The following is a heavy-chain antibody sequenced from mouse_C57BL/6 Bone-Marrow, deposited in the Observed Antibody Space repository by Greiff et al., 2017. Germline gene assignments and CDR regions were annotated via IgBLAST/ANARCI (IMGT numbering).Heavy chain of an antibody. J-gene: IGHJ4*01. Sequence: QVQLQQSDAELVKPGASVKISCKVSGYTFTDHTIHWMKQRPEQGLEWIGYIYPRDGSTKYNEKFKGKATLTADKSSSTAYMQLNSLTSEDSAVYFCARVYDGYPYYYAMDDWGQGTSVTVSS. D-gene: IGHD2-3*01. CDR1: GYTFTDHT. CDR2: IYPRDGST. V-gene: IGHV1-78*01. CDR3: ARVYDGYPYYYAMDD.